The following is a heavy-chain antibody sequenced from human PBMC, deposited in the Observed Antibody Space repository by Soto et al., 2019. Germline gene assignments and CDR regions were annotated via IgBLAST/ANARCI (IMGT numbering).Heavy chain of an antibody. J-gene: IGHJ6*02. D-gene: IGHD1-26*01. V-gene: IGHV3-23*01. CDR1: GFTFSSYA. CDR2: ISGSGGST. CDR3: ARDTPYIVGATTAYYYGMDV. Sequence: GGSLRLSCAASGFTFSSYAMSWVRQAPGKGLEWVSAISGSGGSTYYADSVKGRFTISRDNSKNTLYLQMNSLRAEDTAVYYCARDTPYIVGATTAYYYGMDVWGQGTTVTVSS.